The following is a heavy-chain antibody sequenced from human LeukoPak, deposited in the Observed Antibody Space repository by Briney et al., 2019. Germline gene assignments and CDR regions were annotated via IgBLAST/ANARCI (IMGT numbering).Heavy chain of an antibody. D-gene: IGHD2-2*01. J-gene: IGHJ4*02. CDR1: GFTFSTFS. CDR3: ARVDCRRTSCSPFDY. V-gene: IGHV3-30*04. CDR2: ILYDGSTQ. Sequence: GGSLRLSCAASGFTFSTFSMHWVRQAPGKGLEWVAVILYDGSTQYYADSVRGRFTASRDNSKDTLYLQMNSLRVEDTAVYYCARVDCRRTSCSPFDYWGQGTLVTVSS.